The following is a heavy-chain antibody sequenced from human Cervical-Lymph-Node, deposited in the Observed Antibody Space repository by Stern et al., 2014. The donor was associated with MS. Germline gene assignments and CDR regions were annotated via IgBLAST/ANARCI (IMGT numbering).Heavy chain of an antibody. D-gene: IGHD4-23*01. CDR3: ARGRGGNCRYYFDY. J-gene: IGHJ4*02. CDR2: ISRGGSYI. V-gene: IGHV3-21*01. Sequence: VQLVQSGGGLVKPGRSLRLSCAASGFTFSSYSMNWVRQAPGKGLEWDASISRGGSYIYYADSLKGRFTISRDNAKNSLYLQMNSLRAEDAAVYYCARGRGGNCRYYFDYWGQGTLVTVSS. CDR1: GFTFSSYS.